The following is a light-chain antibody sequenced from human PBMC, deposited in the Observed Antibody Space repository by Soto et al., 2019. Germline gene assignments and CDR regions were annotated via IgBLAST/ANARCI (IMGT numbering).Light chain of an antibody. CDR2: DVS. CDR3: TSYRGSSTVL. Sequence: QPVLTQPASVSGSPGQSITISCTGTSSDVGGYNYVSWYQQRPGKAPRLMIYDVSNRPSGVSNRFSGSKSGNTASLTISGLQAEDEADYYCTSYRGSSTVLFGGGTKLTVL. J-gene: IGLJ2*01. V-gene: IGLV2-14*01. CDR1: SSDVGGYNY.